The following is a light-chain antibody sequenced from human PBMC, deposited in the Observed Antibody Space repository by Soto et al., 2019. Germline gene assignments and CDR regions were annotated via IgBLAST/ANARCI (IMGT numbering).Light chain of an antibody. Sequence: IVTTQAPVTVAVSPAQGATLSCRAGQSLSGNLAWYQQRPGQAPRLLIYDASNRATGIPATFSGSGSGTEFTLTISSLQSEDFAIYYCQQYINWPITFGQGTRLEIK. CDR3: QQYINWPIT. CDR1: QSLSGN. V-gene: IGKV3-15*01. J-gene: IGKJ5*01. CDR2: DAS.